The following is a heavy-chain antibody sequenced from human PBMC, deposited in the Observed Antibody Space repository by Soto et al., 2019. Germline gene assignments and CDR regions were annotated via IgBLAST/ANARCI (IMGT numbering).Heavy chain of an antibody. Sequence: SETLSLTCAVYGGSFSGYYWSWVRQPPGKGLEWIGEINHSGSTNYNPSLKSRVTISVDTSKNQFSLKLSSVTAADTAVYYCARKGYSSSWWTAFDIWGQGTMVTVSS. CDR2: INHSGST. D-gene: IGHD6-13*01. J-gene: IGHJ3*02. V-gene: IGHV4-34*01. CDR3: ARKGYSSSWWTAFDI. CDR1: GGSFSGYY.